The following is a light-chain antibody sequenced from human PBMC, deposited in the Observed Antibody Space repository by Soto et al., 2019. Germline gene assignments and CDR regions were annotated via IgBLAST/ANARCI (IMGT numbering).Light chain of an antibody. CDR1: QSISSD. V-gene: IGKV3-11*01. J-gene: IGKJ1*01. Sequence: EIVLTQSPATLSLSPGERATLSCRASQSISSDLAWYQQKPGQAPRLFIYDASNRVTGIPARFRGSGSGTDFTLTISTLEPEDFALYYCQQRSSWPRTFGQGTKVEIK. CDR3: QQRSSWPRT. CDR2: DAS.